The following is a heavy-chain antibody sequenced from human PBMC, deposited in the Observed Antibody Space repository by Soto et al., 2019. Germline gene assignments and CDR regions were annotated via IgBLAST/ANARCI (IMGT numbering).Heavy chain of an antibody. J-gene: IGHJ5*02. V-gene: IGHV4-39*01. CDR2: IFYGHGT. CDR3: ARKPTGYPNWFDA. CDR1: GGSVTSSTSS. Sequence: QVQLQESGPGLVNPSETLSLTCTVSGGSVTSSTSSWAWVRQPPGRGLHWIGTIFYGHGTYYNPSLESRVTLSLDPSKIQFSLELTSVTAADTAVYYCARKPTGYPNWFDAWGRGNLVIFSS. D-gene: IGHD3-9*01.